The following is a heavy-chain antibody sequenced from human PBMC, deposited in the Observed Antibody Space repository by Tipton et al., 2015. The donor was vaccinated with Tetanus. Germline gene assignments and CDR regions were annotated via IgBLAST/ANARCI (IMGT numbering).Heavy chain of an antibody. Sequence: TLSLTCAVSGASISSIYSWSWIRQPPGKGLEWIGYVFRSGSADYNPSLKSRVNISLDRSENQISLMLTSVTAADTAVYYCARANYEFPKKGPFDSWGQGALVIVSS. CDR1: GASISSIYS. V-gene: IGHV4-30-2*01. J-gene: IGHJ4*02. D-gene: IGHD3-3*01. CDR2: VFRSGSA. CDR3: ARANYEFPKKGPFDS.